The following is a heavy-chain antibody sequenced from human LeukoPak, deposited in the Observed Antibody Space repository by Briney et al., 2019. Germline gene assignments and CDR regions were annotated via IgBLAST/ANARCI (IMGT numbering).Heavy chain of an antibody. J-gene: IGHJ4*02. V-gene: IGHV3-74*01. Sequence: GSLRLSCAASGFTFSSLWMHWVRQAPGKGLVWVSRINSDGKITIYADSVKGRFTISRDNSKNTLYLQMNSLRAEDTAVYYCARVKEGYYFDYWGQGTLVTVSS. CDR1: GFTFSSLW. CDR2: INSDGKIT. CDR3: ARVKEGYYFDY.